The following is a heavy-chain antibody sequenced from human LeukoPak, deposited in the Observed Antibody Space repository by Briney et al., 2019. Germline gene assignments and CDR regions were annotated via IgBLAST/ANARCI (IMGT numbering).Heavy chain of an antibody. J-gene: IGHJ4*02. CDR1: GFTFDDYT. CDR3: AKDISYNRTGGFDY. CDR2: ISWDGGST. Sequence: GGSLRLSCAASGFTFDDYTMHWVRQAPGKGLEWVSLISWDGGSTYYAGSVKGRFTISRDNSKNSLYLQMNSLRTEDTALYYCAKDISYNRTGGFDYWGQGTLVTVSS. V-gene: IGHV3-43*01. D-gene: IGHD1-14*01.